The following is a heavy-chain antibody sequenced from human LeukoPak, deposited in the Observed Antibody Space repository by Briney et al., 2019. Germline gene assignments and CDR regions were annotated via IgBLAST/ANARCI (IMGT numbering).Heavy chain of an antibody. CDR1: GFTFSSYS. CDR2: ISSSSSTI. V-gene: IGHV3-48*04. CDR3: AKGAISDYGGYFFDY. J-gene: IGHJ4*02. D-gene: IGHD4-17*01. Sequence: PGGPLRLSCAASGFTFSSYSMNWVRQAPGKGLEWVSYISSSSSTIYYADSVKGRFTISRDNAKNSLYLQMNSLRAEDTAVYYCAKGAISDYGGYFFDYWGQGTRVTVSS.